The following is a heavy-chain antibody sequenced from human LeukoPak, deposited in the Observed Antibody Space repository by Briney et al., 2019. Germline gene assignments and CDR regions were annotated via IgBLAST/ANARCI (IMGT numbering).Heavy chain of an antibody. Sequence: GGSLRLSCAASGFTFSSYSMNWVRQAPGKGLEWVAVISYDGSNKYYADSVKGRFTISRDNSKNTLYLQMNSLRAEDTAVYYCARILSGWYTPFDIWGQGTMVTVSS. CDR1: GFTFSSYS. J-gene: IGHJ3*02. CDR3: ARILSGWYTPFDI. D-gene: IGHD6-19*01. CDR2: ISYDGSNK. V-gene: IGHV3-30*03.